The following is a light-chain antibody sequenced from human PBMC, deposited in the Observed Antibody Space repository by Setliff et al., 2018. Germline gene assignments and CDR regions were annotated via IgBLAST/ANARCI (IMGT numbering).Light chain of an antibody. J-gene: IGLJ1*01. V-gene: IGLV2-14*01. CDR2: DVS. CDR3: SSYTSNTFV. CDR1: SSDVGSYDF. Sequence: QSVLTQPASVSGSPGQSITISCSGTSSDVGSYDFVSWYQQYPGKAPKLIIYDVSSRPSGVSNRFSGSKAGNTASLTISGLQAEDEADYYCSSYTSNTFVFAAGTKVTVL.